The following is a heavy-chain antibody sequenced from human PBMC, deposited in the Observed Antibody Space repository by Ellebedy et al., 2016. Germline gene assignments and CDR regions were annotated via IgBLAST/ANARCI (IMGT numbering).Heavy chain of an antibody. V-gene: IGHV3-23*01. J-gene: IGHJ4*02. CDR2: ISGDGDTT. CDR3: RQGHYANY. Sequence: GGSLRLSXVASGFTFRNFFMSWVRQAPGGGLEWISTISGDGDTTFSADSVKGRFTISRDNSRYTLYLQMDSLTAADTAVYYCRQGHYANYWGQGTLVTVSS. D-gene: IGHD4-17*01. CDR1: GFTFRNFF.